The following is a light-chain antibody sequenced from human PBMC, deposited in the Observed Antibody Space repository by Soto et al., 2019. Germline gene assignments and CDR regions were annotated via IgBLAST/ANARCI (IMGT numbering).Light chain of an antibody. CDR3: SSYGCRSNLV. J-gene: IGLJ2*01. Sequence: QSVLTQPPSASGSPGQSVTISCTGTSSDVGAYKFVSWYQLHPGKAPKLMIYEVNVRPSGVPDRFSGSKSGNTASLTVSGLQVEDEADYYCSSYGCRSNLVFGGGTKLTVL. V-gene: IGLV2-8*01. CDR1: SSDVGAYKF. CDR2: EVN.